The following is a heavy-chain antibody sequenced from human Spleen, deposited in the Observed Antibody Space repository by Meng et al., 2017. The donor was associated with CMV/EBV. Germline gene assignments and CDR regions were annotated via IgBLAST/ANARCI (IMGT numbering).Heavy chain of an antibody. CDR2: IYSGGTTS. CDR3: AKGQWSSGWTSFDY. CDR1: GFPFSDYD. Sequence: GGSLRLSCAASGFPFSDYDMSWVRQAPGKGLESVSIIYSGGTTSYYANSVKGRFTISRDRSRSTLYLQMNSLRAEDTAVYYCAKGQWSSGWTSFDYWGQGTLVTVSS. J-gene: IGHJ4*02. V-gene: IGHV3-23*03. D-gene: IGHD6-19*01.